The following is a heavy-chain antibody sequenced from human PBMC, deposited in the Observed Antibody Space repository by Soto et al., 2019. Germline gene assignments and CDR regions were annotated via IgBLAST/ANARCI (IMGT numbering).Heavy chain of an antibody. CDR3: ARYNGRPQLGCNYYYIKDV. CDR1: GGTFSSYA. D-gene: IGHD1-1*01. Sequence: QVQLVQSGAEVKEPGSSVKVSCQASGGTFSSYALSWVRQAPGQGLEWMGGIIPLFRRPDYAQKFQGRVTITAEESTSTAYMELSSLRSEDTAIYYCARYNGRPQLGCNYYYIKDVWGQGTTITVSS. V-gene: IGHV1-69*12. CDR2: IIPLFRRP. J-gene: IGHJ6*02.